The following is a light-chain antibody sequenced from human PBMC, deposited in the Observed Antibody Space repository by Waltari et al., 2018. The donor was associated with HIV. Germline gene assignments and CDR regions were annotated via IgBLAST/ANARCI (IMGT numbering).Light chain of an antibody. Sequence: DIQMTQSPSSLSASVRDRVTITCQASQDIIKYLNCYQQKPGKAPKLLIYAASNLETGVPARFSGGGSGTDFTFTISSLQPEDIATYYCQQYDNLPLTFGGGTKVEI. J-gene: IGKJ4*01. CDR2: AAS. V-gene: IGKV1-33*01. CDR1: QDIIKY. CDR3: QQYDNLPLT.